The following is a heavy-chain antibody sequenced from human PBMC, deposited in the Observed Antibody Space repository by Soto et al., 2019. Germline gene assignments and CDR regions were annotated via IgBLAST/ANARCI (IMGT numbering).Heavy chain of an antibody. V-gene: IGHV1-3*01. D-gene: IGHD2-15*01. Sequence: GASVKVSCTASGYTFTSYAMHWVRQAPGQRLEWMGWINAGNGNTKYSQKFQGRVTITRDTSASTAYMELSSLRSEDTAVYYCERARGDCSGGSCYSVFYYYYMDVWGKGTTVTVSS. CDR1: GYTFTSYA. J-gene: IGHJ6*03. CDR2: INAGNGNT. CDR3: ERARGDCSGGSCYSVFYYYYMDV.